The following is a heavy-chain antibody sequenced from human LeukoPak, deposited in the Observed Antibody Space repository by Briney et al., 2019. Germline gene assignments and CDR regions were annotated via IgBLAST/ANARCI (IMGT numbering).Heavy chain of an antibody. V-gene: IGHV4-34*01. CDR3: ARAPRGGYSSSWYLDY. D-gene: IGHD6-13*01. CDR1: GGSFSGYY. J-gene: IGHJ4*02. CDR2: INHSGST. Sequence: SETLSLTCAVYGGSFSGYYWSWIRQPPGKGLEWIGEINHSGSTNYNPSLKSRVTISVDTSKNQFSLKLSSVTAADTAVYYCARAPRGGYSSSWYLDYWGQGTLVTVSS.